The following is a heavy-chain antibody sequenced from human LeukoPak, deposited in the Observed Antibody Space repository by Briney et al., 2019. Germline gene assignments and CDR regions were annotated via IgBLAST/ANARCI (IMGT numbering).Heavy chain of an antibody. CDR1: GVTFSSYD. CDR3: ARETCGTTSCYMFDY. CDR2: ITTSGDT. V-gene: IGHV3-13*01. Sequence: GGSLRLSSAASGVTFSSYDMHWVRQATGKGLEWVSTITTSGDTYYPGSVKGRFTISRENAKNSLYLQMNSLRAGDTAVYYCARETCGTTSCYMFDYWGQGTLVTVSS. D-gene: IGHD2-2*02. J-gene: IGHJ4*02.